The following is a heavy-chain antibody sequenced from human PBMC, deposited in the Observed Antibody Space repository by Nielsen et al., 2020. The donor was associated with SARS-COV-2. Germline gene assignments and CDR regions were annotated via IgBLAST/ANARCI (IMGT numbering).Heavy chain of an antibody. CDR3: ARSNPVVTTYYFDY. D-gene: IGHD4-23*01. CDR1: GYTFTSYG. J-gene: IGHJ4*02. Sequence: ASVKVSCKASGYTFTSYGISWVRQAPGQGLEWMGWISAYNGNTNYAQKLQGRVTMTTDTSTSTAYMELRSLRSDDTAVYYCARSNPVVTTYYFDYWGQGTLVTVSS. CDR2: ISAYNGNT. V-gene: IGHV1-18*04.